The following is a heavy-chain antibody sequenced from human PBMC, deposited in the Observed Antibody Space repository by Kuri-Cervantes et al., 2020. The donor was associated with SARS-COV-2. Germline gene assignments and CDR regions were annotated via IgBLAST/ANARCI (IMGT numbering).Heavy chain of an antibody. D-gene: IGHD6-19*01. CDR2: INHSGST. V-gene: IGHV4-34*01. Sequence: ESLKISCTVSGGPMSHYYWSWIRQPPGKGLEWIGEINHSGSTNYNPSLKSRVTISVDTSKNQFSLKLSSVTAADTAVYYCARHSSGWRVGYYYYYGMDVWGQGTTVTVSS. J-gene: IGHJ6*02. CDR1: GGPMSHYY. CDR3: ARHSSGWRVGYYYYYGMDV.